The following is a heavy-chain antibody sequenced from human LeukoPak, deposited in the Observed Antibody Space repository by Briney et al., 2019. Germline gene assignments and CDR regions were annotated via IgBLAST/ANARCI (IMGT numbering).Heavy chain of an antibody. Sequence: ASVKVSCKASGGTFSSYAISWVRQAPGQGLEWMGIINPSGGSTSYAQKFQGRVTMTRDMSTSTVYMELSSLRSEDTAVYYCARGRYFDYWGQGTLVTVSS. CDR1: GGTFSSYA. CDR2: INPSGGST. CDR3: ARGRYFDY. J-gene: IGHJ4*02. V-gene: IGHV1-46*01.